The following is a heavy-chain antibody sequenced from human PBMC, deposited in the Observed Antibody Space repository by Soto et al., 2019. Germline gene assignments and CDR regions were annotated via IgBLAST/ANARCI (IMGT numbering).Heavy chain of an antibody. Sequence: PSETLSLTCTVSGGSISSSSYYWGWIRQPPGKGLEWIGSIYYSGSTYYNPSLKSRVTISVDTSKNQFSLKLSSVTAADTAVYYCARHYGDYAPFDYWGQGTLVTVSS. CDR1: GGSISSSSYY. J-gene: IGHJ4*02. CDR2: IYYSGST. V-gene: IGHV4-39*07. D-gene: IGHD4-17*01. CDR3: ARHYGDYAPFDY.